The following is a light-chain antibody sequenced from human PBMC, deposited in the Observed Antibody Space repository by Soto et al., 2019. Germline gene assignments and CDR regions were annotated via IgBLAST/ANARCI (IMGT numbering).Light chain of an antibody. J-gene: IGKJ4*01. CDR2: AAS. V-gene: IGKV3-20*01. CDR3: QQYGSSPLT. CDR1: ESVSDNY. Sequence: EIVLTQSPGTLSSSAAERATLPCRASESVSDNYLAWYQQRSGQAPRLVIYAASSRASAVPDRFRGSGSGADFTLTISRLEPEDFAVDYCQQYGSSPLTFSGGTKVEIK.